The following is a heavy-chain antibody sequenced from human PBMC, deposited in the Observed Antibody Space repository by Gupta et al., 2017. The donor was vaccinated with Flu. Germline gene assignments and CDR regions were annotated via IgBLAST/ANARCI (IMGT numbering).Heavy chain of an antibody. CDR3: VRDYWSHYFYSSGYYHDY. V-gene: IGHV3-21*01. D-gene: IGHD3-22*01. Sequence: MNWVRQAPGKGLEWVASISSSSNYIYDADSVKGRFTISRDNAKNSLYLQMNSLRAEDTATYYCVRDYWSHYFYSSGYYHDYWGQGTLVTVSS. J-gene: IGHJ4*02. CDR2: ISSSSNYI.